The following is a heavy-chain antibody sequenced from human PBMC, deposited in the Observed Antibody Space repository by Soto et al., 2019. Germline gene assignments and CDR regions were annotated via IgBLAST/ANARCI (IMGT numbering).Heavy chain of an antibody. J-gene: IGHJ6*02. CDR1: GYTFTSYD. Sequence: QVQLVQSGAEVKKPGASVQVSCKASGYTFTSYDINWVRQATGQGLEWMGWMNPNSGNTGYAQKFQCRVTMTRNTSISTAYMELSSLRSEDTAVYYCARAAGGYALASDYYYYGMDVWGQGTTVTVSS. D-gene: IGHD6-25*01. CDR2: MNPNSGNT. CDR3: ARAAGGYALASDYYYYGMDV. V-gene: IGHV1-8*01.